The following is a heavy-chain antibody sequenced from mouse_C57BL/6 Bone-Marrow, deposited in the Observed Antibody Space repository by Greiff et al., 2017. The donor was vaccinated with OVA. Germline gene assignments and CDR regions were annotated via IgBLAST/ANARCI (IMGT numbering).Heavy chain of an antibody. V-gene: IGHV1-85*01. CDR3: ARSYYYGSSSRCYWYFDV. CDR2: IYPRDGST. D-gene: IGHD1-1*01. J-gene: IGHJ1*03. Sequence: LVESGPELVKPGASVKLSCKASGYTFTSYDINWVKQRPGQGLEWIGWIYPRDGSTKYNEKFKGKATLTVDTSSSTAYMELHSLTSEDSAVYFCARSYYYGSSSRCYWYFDVWGTGTTVTVSS. CDR1: GYTFTSYD.